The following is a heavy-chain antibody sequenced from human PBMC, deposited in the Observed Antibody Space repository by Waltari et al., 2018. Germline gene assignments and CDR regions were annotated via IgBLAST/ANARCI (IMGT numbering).Heavy chain of an antibody. D-gene: IGHD1-26*01. CDR1: GFTFDNYA. CDR2: ISWNSGSI. Sequence: DVQLVESGGGLVQRGRSLRLSCAASGFTFDNYAMHWVRQAPGKGLEWVSGISWNSGSIAFADSVKGRFTISRDNAKNSLYLQMNSLRAEDTALYYCAIRGAAYAFDMWGQGTMVTVSS. J-gene: IGHJ3*02. V-gene: IGHV3-9*01. CDR3: AIRGAAYAFDM.